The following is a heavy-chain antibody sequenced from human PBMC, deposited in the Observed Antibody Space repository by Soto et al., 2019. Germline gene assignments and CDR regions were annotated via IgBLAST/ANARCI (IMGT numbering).Heavy chain of an antibody. CDR3: AKDPRVGATAAEYFQY. V-gene: IGHV3-23*01. Sequence: EVQLLESGGGLVQPGGSLRLSCAASGFTFSNYAMSWVRQAPGKGLEWFSAISASGGGTYYADPVKGRFTISRDSSKNTLYLQMNSLRAEDTAVYYCAKDPRVGATAAEYFQYWGQGTLVTVSS. CDR1: GFTFSNYA. J-gene: IGHJ1*01. D-gene: IGHD1-26*01. CDR2: ISASGGGT.